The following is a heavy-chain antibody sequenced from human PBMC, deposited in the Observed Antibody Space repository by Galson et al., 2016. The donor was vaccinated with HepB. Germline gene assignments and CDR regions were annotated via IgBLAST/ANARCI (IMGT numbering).Heavy chain of an antibody. V-gene: IGHV1-69*13. D-gene: IGHD2-2*01. J-gene: IGHJ4*02. Sequence: SVKVSCKASGGTFSNFAISWVRQAPGQGLQWMGGIIPIFGTTNYAQEVQGRVTIIADENTSTAYMDLSSLRSEDTAVYYCALTSKYCSSTTCYRTFDYWGQGTLVTVAS. CDR1: GGTFSNFA. CDR2: IIPIFGTT. CDR3: ALTSKYCSSTTCYRTFDY.